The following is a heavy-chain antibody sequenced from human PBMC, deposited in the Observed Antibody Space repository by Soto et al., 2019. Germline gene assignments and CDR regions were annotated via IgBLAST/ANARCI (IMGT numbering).Heavy chain of an antibody. CDR2: IYWDDDK. CDR1: GFSLSTSGVG. V-gene: IGHV2-5*02. D-gene: IGHD3-16*01. J-gene: IGHJ5*02. Sequence: QITLKESGPPLVKPTQPLTLTCTFSGFSLSTSGVGVGWIRQPPGKALEWLALIYWDDDKRYSPSLKSRLTITKDTSKNQVVLTMTNMDPVDTATYYCAHTSLGTFGFDPWGQGTLVTVSS. CDR3: AHTSLGTFGFDP.